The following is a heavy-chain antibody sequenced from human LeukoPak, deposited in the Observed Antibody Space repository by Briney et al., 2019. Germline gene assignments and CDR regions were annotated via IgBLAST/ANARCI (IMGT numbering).Heavy chain of an antibody. D-gene: IGHD6-13*01. Sequence: SETLSLTCAVYGGSSSGYYWSWIRQPPGKGLEWIGEINHSGSTNYNPSLKSRVTISVDTSKNQFSLKLSSVTAADTAVYYCARGGSSWYGAVYYYYYMDDWGKGTTVTVSS. CDR3: ARGGSSWYGAVYYYYYMDD. CDR2: INHSGST. V-gene: IGHV4-34*01. J-gene: IGHJ6*03. CDR1: GGSSSGYY.